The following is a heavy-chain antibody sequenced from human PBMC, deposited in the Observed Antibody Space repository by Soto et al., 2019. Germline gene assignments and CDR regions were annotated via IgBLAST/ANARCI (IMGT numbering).Heavy chain of an antibody. CDR1: GFTFRSYS. Sequence: GGSLKLSCATSGFTFRSYSMNSVRQAPGKGRERVSYISSSSSTIYYADSVKGRFTISRDNAKNSLYLQMNSLRDEDTAVYYCARKGTGYDSSGYPVNGMDVLGQGTTVTGSS. V-gene: IGHV3-48*02. D-gene: IGHD3-22*01. J-gene: IGHJ6*01. CDR2: ISSSSSTI. CDR3: ARKGTGYDSSGYPVNGMDV.